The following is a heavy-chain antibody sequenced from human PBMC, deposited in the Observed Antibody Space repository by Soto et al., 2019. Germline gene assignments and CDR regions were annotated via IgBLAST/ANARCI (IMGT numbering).Heavy chain of an antibody. D-gene: IGHD3-22*01. CDR2: IYSGGST. CDR3: ARGLYYYDSRGYWGY. Sequence: GGSRRLSCAASGFTVSSNYMSWVRQAPGKGLEWVSVIYSGGSTYYADSVKGRFTISRDNAKNSLYLQMNSLRDEDTAVYYCARGLYYYDSRGYWGYWGQGT. V-gene: IGHV3-66*01. CDR1: GFTVSSNY. J-gene: IGHJ4*02.